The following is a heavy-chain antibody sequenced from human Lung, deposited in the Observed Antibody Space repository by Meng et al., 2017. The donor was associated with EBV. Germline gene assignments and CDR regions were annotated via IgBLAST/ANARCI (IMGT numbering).Heavy chain of an antibody. CDR2: IYYSGST. CDR3: ASLYGDSSVWYLDL. Sequence: QVQLQESGPGLVKPSQTLALTCTVSGGSISSGGYYWSWIRQHPGKGLEWIGYIYYSGSTYYNPSLKSRVIISVDTSKNQFSLRLNSVTAADTAVYYCASLYGDSSVWYLDLWGRGTLVTVSS. J-gene: IGHJ2*01. CDR1: GGSISSGGYY. V-gene: IGHV4-31*03. D-gene: IGHD4-17*01.